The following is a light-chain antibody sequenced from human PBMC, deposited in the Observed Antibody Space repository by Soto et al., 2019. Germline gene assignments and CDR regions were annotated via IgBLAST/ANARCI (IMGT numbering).Light chain of an antibody. V-gene: IGLV2-8*01. CDR2: EVS. CDR3: SSYAGSNNLV. J-gene: IGLJ1*01. Sequence: QSALTQPPSASGSPGQSVTISCTGTSSDIGAYIYVSWYQQHPGKAPKLMISEVSRRPSGVPERFSGPKSGNTASLTVSGLQADDEAHYYCSSYAGSNNLVFGTGTKVTV. CDR1: SSDIGAYIY.